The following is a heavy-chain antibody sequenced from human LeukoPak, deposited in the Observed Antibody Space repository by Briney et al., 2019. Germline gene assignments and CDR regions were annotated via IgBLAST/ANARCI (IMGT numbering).Heavy chain of an antibody. J-gene: IGHJ4*02. D-gene: IGHD1-26*01. Sequence: GGSLRLSCEASGFTFSSYDMSWVRQAPGKGLEWVSSISSSSSYIYYADSVKGRFTISRDNAKNSLYLQMNSLRAEDTAVYYCASGSYYDSEGDYWGQGTLVTVSS. CDR3: ASGSYYDSEGDY. CDR2: ISSSSSYI. V-gene: IGHV3-21*01. CDR1: GFTFSSYD.